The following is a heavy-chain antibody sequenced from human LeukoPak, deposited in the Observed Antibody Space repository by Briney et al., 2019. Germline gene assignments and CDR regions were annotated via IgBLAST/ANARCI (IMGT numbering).Heavy chain of an antibody. J-gene: IGHJ4*02. Sequence: GGSLRHSCAASRFTFSSYGMHWVRQAPGKGLEWAAFTRYDGSDQQYADSVKGRFTISRDNSKNTLYLQMNSLRAEDTAVYYCAKGGAYSTYYFDYWGQGTLVTVSS. CDR2: TRYDGSDQ. CDR1: RFTFSSYG. D-gene: IGHD4-11*01. V-gene: IGHV3-30*02. CDR3: AKGGAYSTYYFDY.